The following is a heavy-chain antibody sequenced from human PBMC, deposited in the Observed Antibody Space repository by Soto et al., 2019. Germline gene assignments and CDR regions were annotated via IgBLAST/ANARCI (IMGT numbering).Heavy chain of an antibody. CDR1: GGTISSGGYY. D-gene: IGHD4-17*01. V-gene: IGHV4-31*03. CDR2: IYYSGST. J-gene: IGHJ4*02. Sequence: QVQLQESSPALVKPSQTLSLTCTVSGGTISSGGYYWSWIHQHPGKGLEWIGYIYYSGSTYYNPSLKSRVTISVDTSKNLFSVKLSSVTAADTAVYYWASKATLTPCFDYWGQGTLVTFSS. CDR3: ASKATLTPCFDY.